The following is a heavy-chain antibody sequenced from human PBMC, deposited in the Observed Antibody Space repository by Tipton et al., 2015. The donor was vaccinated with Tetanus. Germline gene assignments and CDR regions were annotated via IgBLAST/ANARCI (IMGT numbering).Heavy chain of an antibody. V-gene: IGHV3-9*01. CDR1: GFTFDDYA. Sequence: SLRLSCAASGFTFDDYAIHWVRQAPGKGLERVSGITWTSGSIRYADSVKGRFTISRDNAKNSLYLQMNSLRAEDTALYYCAKDGEMDQMTYNWFDSWGQGTLVTVSS. D-gene: IGHD5-24*01. J-gene: IGHJ5*01. CDR3: AKDGEMDQMTYNWFDS. CDR2: ITWTSGSI.